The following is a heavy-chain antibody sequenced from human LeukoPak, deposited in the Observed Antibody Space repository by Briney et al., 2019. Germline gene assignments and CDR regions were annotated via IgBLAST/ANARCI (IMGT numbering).Heavy chain of an antibody. V-gene: IGHV3-23*01. CDR1: GFTFSSYW. CDR3: AKIGALASSYYFES. Sequence: PGGSLRLSCAASGFTFSSYWMHWVRQAPGKGLVWVSAISGSGGSTYYADSVKGRFTISRDNSKNTLYLQMNSLRAEDTAVYYCAKIGALASSYYFESWGQGTLVTVSS. D-gene: IGHD4/OR15-4a*01. CDR2: ISGSGGST. J-gene: IGHJ4*02.